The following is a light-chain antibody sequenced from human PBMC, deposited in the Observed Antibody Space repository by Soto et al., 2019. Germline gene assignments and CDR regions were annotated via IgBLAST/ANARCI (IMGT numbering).Light chain of an antibody. CDR3: QQYRK. J-gene: IGKJ1*01. CDR1: QDISNY. CDR2: KAS. V-gene: IGKV1-5*03. Sequence: DIQMTQSPSSLSASVGDRVTITCQASQDISNYLNWYQQKPGKAPKLLIYKASSLESGVPSRFSGSGSGTEFTLTISSLQPDDFATYYCQQYRKFGQGTKVDIK.